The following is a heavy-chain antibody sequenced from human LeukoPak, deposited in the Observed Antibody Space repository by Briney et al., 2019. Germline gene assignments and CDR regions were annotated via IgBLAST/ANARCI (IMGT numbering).Heavy chain of an antibody. D-gene: IGHD3-22*01. Sequence: GGSLRLSCAASGFTFSSYGMHWVRQAPGKGLEWVAVISYDGSNKYYADSVKGRFTISRDNSKNTLYLQMNSLRAEDTAVYYCAKDMYYYDSSGPFDYWGQGTLVTVSS. CDR3: AKDMYYYDSSGPFDY. CDR1: GFTFSSYG. CDR2: ISYDGSNK. J-gene: IGHJ4*02. V-gene: IGHV3-30*18.